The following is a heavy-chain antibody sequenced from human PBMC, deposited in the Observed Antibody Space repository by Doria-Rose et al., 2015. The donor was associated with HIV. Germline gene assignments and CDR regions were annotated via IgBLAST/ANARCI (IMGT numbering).Heavy chain of an antibody. J-gene: IGHJ6*03. CDR3: AKAPIIGPKYYFYMDV. CDR1: GFSFESYA. Sequence: EVQLLESGGGLVQPGRSLRLSCVGSGFSFESYAMHWVRLAPGKGLEWVAGISWDSGAKGNADSVEVRFTISRDNAKKSVYLEMRSLRPEDTAFYYCAKAPIIGPKYYFYMDVWGKGTSVTVSS. CDR2: ISWDSGAK. D-gene: IGHD3-3*01. V-gene: IGHV3-9*01.